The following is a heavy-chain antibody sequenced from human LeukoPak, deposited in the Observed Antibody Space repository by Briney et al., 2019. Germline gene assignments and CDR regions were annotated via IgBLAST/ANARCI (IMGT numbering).Heavy chain of an antibody. CDR3: ASGGPTPGITVAGSWVYFQL. CDR1: GGTFSSYA. J-gene: IGHJ1*01. V-gene: IGHV1-46*01. Sequence: ASVKVSCKASGGTFSSYAISWVRQAPGQGLEWMGIINPNGGSTNYAQKFQGRVTMTRDTSTSTVYMELSSLTSEDTAVYYCASGGPTPGITVAGSWVYFQLWGQGTLVTVSS. CDR2: INPNGGST. D-gene: IGHD6-19*01.